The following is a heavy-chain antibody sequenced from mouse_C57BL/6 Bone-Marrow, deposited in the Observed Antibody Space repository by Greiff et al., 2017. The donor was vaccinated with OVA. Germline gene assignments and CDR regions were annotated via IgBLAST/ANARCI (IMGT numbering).Heavy chain of an antibody. D-gene: IGHD1-1*01. V-gene: IGHV5-4*01. Sequence: EVHLVESGGGLVKPGGSLKLSCAASGFTFSSYAMSWVRQTPEKRLEWVATISDGGSYTYYPDNVKGRFTISRDNAKNNLYLQMSHLKSEDTAMYFCARDFMCSSYSSGQGTTLTVSP. CDR3: ARDFMCSSYS. J-gene: IGHJ2*01. CDR2: ISDGGSYT. CDR1: GFTFSSYA.